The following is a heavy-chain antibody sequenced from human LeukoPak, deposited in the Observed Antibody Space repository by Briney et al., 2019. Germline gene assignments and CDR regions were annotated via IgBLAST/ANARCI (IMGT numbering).Heavy chain of an antibody. V-gene: IGHV3-23*01. CDR1: GFTLSSYA. CDR2: ISGSGGST. J-gene: IGHJ4*02. D-gene: IGHD6-13*01. Sequence: GGSLRLSCAASGFTLSSYAMSWVRQAPGKGLEWVSAISGSGGSTYYADSVKGRFTISRDNSKNTLYLQMNSLRAEDTAVYYCAKAGWGAAAGSLDYWGQGTLVTVSS. CDR3: AKAGWGAAAGSLDY.